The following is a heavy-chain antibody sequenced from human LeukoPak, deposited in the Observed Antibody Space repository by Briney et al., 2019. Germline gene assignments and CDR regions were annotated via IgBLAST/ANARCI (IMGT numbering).Heavy chain of an antibody. Sequence: PSETLSLTCTVSGGSISSGDYYWSWIRQPPGKGLEWIGYIYYSGSTYYNPSLKSRVTISVDTSKNQFSLKLSSVTAADTAVYYCASTIVVDLGFDPWGQGTLVTVSS. D-gene: IGHD2-2*01. CDR1: GGSISSGDYY. CDR3: ASTIVVDLGFDP. J-gene: IGHJ5*02. V-gene: IGHV4-30-4*01. CDR2: IYYSGST.